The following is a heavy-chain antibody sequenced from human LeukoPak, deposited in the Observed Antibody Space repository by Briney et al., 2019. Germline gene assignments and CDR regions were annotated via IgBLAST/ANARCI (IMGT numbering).Heavy chain of an antibody. V-gene: IGHV3-43*02. CDR1: GFTFDDYA. D-gene: IGHD3-16*02. J-gene: IGHJ3*02. CDR2: ISGDGGSR. Sequence: GGSLRLSCAASGFTFDDYAMHWVRQAPGKGLEWVSLISGDGGSRYYADSVKGRFTISRDNSKNSLYLQMNSLRPEDTALYYCAKDFVLGAFDIWGQGTMVTVSS. CDR3: AKDFVLGAFDI.